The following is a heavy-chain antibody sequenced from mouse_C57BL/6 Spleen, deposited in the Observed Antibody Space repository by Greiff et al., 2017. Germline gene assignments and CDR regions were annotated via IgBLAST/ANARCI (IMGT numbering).Heavy chain of an antibody. V-gene: IGHV1-64*01. J-gene: IGHJ2*01. CDR2: IHPNSGST. Sequence: QVQLQQPGAELVKPGASVKLSCKASGYTFTSYWMHWVKQRPGQGLEWIGMIHPNSGSTNYNETFKSKATMTVDKSSSTAYMQLSSLTSRDSAVYYCAREGQLRLFLDYWGQGTTLTVAS. CDR1: GYTFTSYW. CDR3: AREGQLRLFLDY. D-gene: IGHD3-2*02.